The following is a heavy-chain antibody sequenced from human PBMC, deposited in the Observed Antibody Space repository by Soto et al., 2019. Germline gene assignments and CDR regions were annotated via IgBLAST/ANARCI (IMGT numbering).Heavy chain of an antibody. D-gene: IGHD3-10*01. Sequence: ASVKVSCKASGYTFTSYAMHWVRQAPGQRLEWMGWINAGNGNTKYSQKFQGRVTITRDTSASTAYMELSSLRSEDTAVYYCARDRGYYGSGSRYYYYSMDVWGQGTTVTVSS. CDR3: ARDRGYYGSGSRYYYYSMDV. V-gene: IGHV1-3*01. CDR2: INAGNGNT. J-gene: IGHJ6*02. CDR1: GYTFTSYA.